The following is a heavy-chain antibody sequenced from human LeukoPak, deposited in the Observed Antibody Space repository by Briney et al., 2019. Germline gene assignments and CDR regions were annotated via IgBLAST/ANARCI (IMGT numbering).Heavy chain of an antibody. J-gene: IGHJ3*01. CDR3: ARDLYLWFGQSYDAFDV. D-gene: IGHD3-10*01. Sequence: ASVKVSCKSSGYTFIDYGISWVRQAPGQGLEWMGWISTHNGDTTYAQSLQGRVNMTMDTSTKTVYMELGSLISDDTALYYCARDLYLWFGQSYDAFDVWGQRTMVTVSS. CDR2: ISTHNGDT. CDR1: GYTFIDYG. V-gene: IGHV1-18*01.